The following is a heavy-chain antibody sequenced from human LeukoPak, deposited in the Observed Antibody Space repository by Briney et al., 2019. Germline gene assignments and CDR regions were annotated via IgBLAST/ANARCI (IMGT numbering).Heavy chain of an antibody. Sequence: PSETLSLTCAVYGESFSGFYWSWIRQPPGKGLEWIGEINHSGSTNFNPSLKSRGTISVDTSKNHFSLKLSSVTAADTAVYYCARDPGGIAARLLKFDPWGQGTLVTVSS. CDR3: ARDPGGIAARLLKFDP. CDR1: GESFSGFY. D-gene: IGHD6-6*01. V-gene: IGHV4-34*01. CDR2: INHSGST. J-gene: IGHJ5*02.